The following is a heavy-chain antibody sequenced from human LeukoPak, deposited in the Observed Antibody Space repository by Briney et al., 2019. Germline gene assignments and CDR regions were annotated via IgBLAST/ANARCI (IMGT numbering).Heavy chain of an antibody. V-gene: IGHV3-21*01. D-gene: IGHD1-14*01. CDR1: GFTFSSHS. J-gene: IGHJ4*02. CDR3: ARDAREKPPYFDY. Sequence: GESLRLSCAGSGFTFSSHSMNWVRQAPGKGLEWVSSISSSSSYIYYADSVKGRFTISRDNAKNSLYLQMNSLRAEDTAVYYCARDAREKPPYFDYWGQGTLVTVSS. CDR2: ISSSSSYI.